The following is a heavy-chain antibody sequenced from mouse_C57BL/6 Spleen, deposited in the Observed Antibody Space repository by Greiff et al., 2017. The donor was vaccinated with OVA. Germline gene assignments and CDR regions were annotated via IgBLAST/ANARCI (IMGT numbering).Heavy chain of an antibody. CDR3: ARTDDYAMDY. J-gene: IGHJ4*01. Sequence: VQLKQPVAELVRPGSSVKLSCTASGFTFTNTCMDWVKQRPEQGLEWIGRIDPANGNTQYAPKFQGKATITVDTSSNTAYLQLSSLTSEDSAVYYCARTDDYAMDYWGQGTSVTVSA. CDR1: GFTFTNTC. V-gene: IGHV14-3*01. CDR2: IDPANGNT.